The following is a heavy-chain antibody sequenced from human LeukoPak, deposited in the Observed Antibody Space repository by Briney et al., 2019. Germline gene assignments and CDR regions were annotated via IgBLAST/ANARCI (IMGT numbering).Heavy chain of an antibody. CDR3: ARYSSGYYHFDY. D-gene: IGHD3-22*01. J-gene: IGHJ4*02. CDR2: IRSKGNNYAT. CDR1: GFTFSGST. Sequence: GGSLKLSCAASGFTFSGSTMYWVRQASGKGLEWIGRIRSKGNNYATAYAASVKGRFTISRDDPKNTAFLQMNSLKSEDTAVYYCARYSSGYYHFDYWGQGTLVTVSS. V-gene: IGHV3-73*01.